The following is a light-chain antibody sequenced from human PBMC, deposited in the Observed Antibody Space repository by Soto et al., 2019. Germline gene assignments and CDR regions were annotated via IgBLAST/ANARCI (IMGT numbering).Light chain of an antibody. CDR1: QSVSSSY. V-gene: IGKV3-20*01. J-gene: IGKJ5*01. CDR2: GAS. Sequence: EIVLTQSPGTLSLSPGERATLSCRASQSVSSSYLAWYQQKPGQAPRLLIYGASSRATGIPDRFSGSGSGTDFTLTISRLEPEYFAVYYCQQYGSSPLTFGQGTRLEI. CDR3: QQYGSSPLT.